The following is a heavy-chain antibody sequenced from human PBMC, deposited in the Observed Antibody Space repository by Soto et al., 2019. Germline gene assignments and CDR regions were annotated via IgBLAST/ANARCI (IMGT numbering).Heavy chain of an antibody. CDR3: TTDSYSTIIIVRFDY. D-gene: IGHD3-22*01. V-gene: IGHV3-15*07. CDR1: GFTFTNAW. CDR2: IKSKTDGGTT. J-gene: IGHJ4*01. Sequence: GGSLRLSCAASGFTFTNAWINWVRQAPGKGLEWVGRIKSKTDGGTTDYAEPVKGRFAVSRDDSNNMVYLQMNSLKIEDTAVYYCTTDSYSTIIIVRFDYWGHGTLVTVSS.